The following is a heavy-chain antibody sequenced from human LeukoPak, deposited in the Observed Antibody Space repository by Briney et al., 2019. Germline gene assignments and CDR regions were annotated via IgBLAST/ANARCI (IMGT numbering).Heavy chain of an antibody. CDR1: GYTFTSSY. Sequence: GASVKVSCKASGYTFTSSYMHWVRQAPGQGLEWMGIITPSGGTTNNAQKFQGRITMTRDMSTSTVYMELSSLRYEDTAVYYCATGPSTSCLDYWGQGTLVTVSS. D-gene: IGHD2-2*01. J-gene: IGHJ4*02. V-gene: IGHV1-46*01. CDR3: ATGPSTSCLDY. CDR2: ITPSGGTT.